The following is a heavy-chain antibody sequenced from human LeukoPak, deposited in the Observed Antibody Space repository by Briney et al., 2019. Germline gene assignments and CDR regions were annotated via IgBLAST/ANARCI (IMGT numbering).Heavy chain of an antibody. CDR3: AVRGSYYKFDY. CDR2: ISWSSGDI. J-gene: IGHJ4*02. Sequence: GGSLRLSCAASGFTFDDYAMHWVRQAPGKGLEWVSGISWSSGDIIYADSVKGRFTISRDNARNSLYLQMDSLRTEDTALYYCAVRGSYYKFDYWGQGTLVTVSS. D-gene: IGHD3-10*01. V-gene: IGHV3-9*01. CDR1: GFTFDDYA.